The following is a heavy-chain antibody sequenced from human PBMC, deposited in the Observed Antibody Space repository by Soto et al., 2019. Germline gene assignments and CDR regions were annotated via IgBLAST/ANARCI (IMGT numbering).Heavy chain of an antibody. D-gene: IGHD3-22*01. CDR1: GFSLSTTGVG. V-gene: IGHV2-5*02. J-gene: IGHJ4*02. Sequence: QITLKESGPTLVKPTQTLTLTCTFSGFSLSTTGVGVGWIRQPPGKALEWVALIYWDDDKRYNPSLKSRLTITKDTSKNQVVLTMTNMDPVDTATYYCAHRRPLPYDSSGYAFDYWGQGILVTVS. CDR3: AHRRPLPYDSSGYAFDY. CDR2: IYWDDDK.